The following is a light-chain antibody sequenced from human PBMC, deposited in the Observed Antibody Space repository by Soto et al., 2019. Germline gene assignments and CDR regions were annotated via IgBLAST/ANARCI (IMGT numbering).Light chain of an antibody. CDR2: GAS. J-gene: IGKJ1*01. Sequence: PGKILTLSCIASQSVSSSYLTRYQQKPGQAPRHLIYGASTRATGIPATFSVSDSGTDFTLTISSLEPEDFAVYYCQQRSNWPITFGQGTKVDIK. CDR3: QQRSNWPIT. CDR1: QSVSSSY. V-gene: IGKV3D-20*02.